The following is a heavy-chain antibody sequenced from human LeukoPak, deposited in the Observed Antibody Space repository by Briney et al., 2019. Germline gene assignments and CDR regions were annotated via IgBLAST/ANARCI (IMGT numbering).Heavy chain of an antibody. Sequence: SETLSLTCTVSGYSISSGYYWGWIRQPPGKGLEWIGSIYYSGSTYYNPSLKSRVTISVDTSKNQFSLKLSSVTAADTAVYYCALNIVVVPAAIWLGPNWFDPWGQGTLVTVSS. J-gene: IGHJ5*02. CDR3: ALNIVVVPAAIWLGPNWFDP. CDR1: GYSISSGYY. CDR2: IYYSGST. D-gene: IGHD2-2*01. V-gene: IGHV4-38-2*02.